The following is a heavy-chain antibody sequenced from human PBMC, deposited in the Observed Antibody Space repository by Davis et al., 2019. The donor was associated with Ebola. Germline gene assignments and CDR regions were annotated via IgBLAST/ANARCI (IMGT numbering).Heavy chain of an antibody. CDR1: GFTFSGSA. Sequence: PGGSLRLSCAASGFTFSGSAMHWVRQASGKGLEWVGRIRSKANSYATAYAASVKGRFTISRDDSKNTAYLQMNSLKTEDTAVYYCTTVTNPDNNDYWGQGTLVTVSS. CDR3: TTVTNPDNNDY. J-gene: IGHJ4*02. V-gene: IGHV3-73*01. CDR2: IRSKANSYAT. D-gene: IGHD4-17*01.